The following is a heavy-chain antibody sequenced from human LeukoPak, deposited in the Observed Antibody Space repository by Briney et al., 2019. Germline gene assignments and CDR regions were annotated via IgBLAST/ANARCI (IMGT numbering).Heavy chain of an antibody. D-gene: IGHD5-18*01. J-gene: IGHJ4*02. CDR1: GFVFSSYW. CDR2: IKDDESQK. Sequence: PGGSLRLSCTASGFVFSSYWMSWVRQAPGKGLEWVANIKDDESQKYYGDSVKGRFTISRDNAKKSLYLQMNSLRADDTAVYYCARVYRDSYGQNWGQGTLVTVSS. V-gene: IGHV3-7*03. CDR3: ARVYRDSYGQN.